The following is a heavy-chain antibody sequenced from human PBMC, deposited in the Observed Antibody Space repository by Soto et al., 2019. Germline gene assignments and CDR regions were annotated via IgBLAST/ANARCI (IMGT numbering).Heavy chain of an antibody. J-gene: IGHJ4*02. CDR2: ISAHNGNT. CDR1: GYTFTSYG. D-gene: IGHD1-1*01. V-gene: IGHV1-18*01. CDR3: ARGRYGDY. Sequence: QVHLVQSGAEAKKPGASVKVSCKASGYTFTSYGITWVRQAPGQGLEWMGWISAHNGNTDYAQKLQGRVIVTRDTSTSTAYMELRCLISADTAVYSCARGRYGDYWGQGALVTVSS.